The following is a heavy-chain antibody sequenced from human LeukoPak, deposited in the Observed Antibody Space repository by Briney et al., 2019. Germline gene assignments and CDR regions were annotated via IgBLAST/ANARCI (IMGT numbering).Heavy chain of an antibody. CDR1: GFSISGGA. CDR2: ISPGGDTT. V-gene: IGHV3-23*01. J-gene: IGHJ4*02. CDR3: AKAGRGYYAFDF. Sequence: GGSLRLSCTVSGFSISGGAMSWVRQAPGKRLEWLSTISPGGDTTHYADSVKGRFTISSDNSEKTLYLQMSSLRVEDTAVYYCAKAGRGYYAFDFWGQGTLVTVSP. D-gene: IGHD3-22*01.